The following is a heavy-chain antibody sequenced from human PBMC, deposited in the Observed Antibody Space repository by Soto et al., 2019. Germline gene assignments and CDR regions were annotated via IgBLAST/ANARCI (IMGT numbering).Heavy chain of an antibody. J-gene: IGHJ4*02. Sequence: GGSLRLSCAASGFTFSSYSMNWVRQAPGKGLEWVSSISSSSSYIYYADSVKGRFTISRDNAKNSLYQQMNSLRAEDTAVYYCAKDIAMVRGAILGYFDYWGQGTLVTVSS. D-gene: IGHD3-10*01. CDR3: AKDIAMVRGAILGYFDY. CDR1: GFTFSSYS. V-gene: IGHV3-21*01. CDR2: ISSSSSYI.